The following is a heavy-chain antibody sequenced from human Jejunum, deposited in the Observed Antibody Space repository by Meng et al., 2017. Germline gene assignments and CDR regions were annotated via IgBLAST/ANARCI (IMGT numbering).Heavy chain of an antibody. Sequence: GGSLRLSCAASGFTFSSFEMDWVRQAPGKGLEWLSYIGTSGTDKYYADSVKGRFTISRDNARNSLYLQMNSLRAADRAIYYCARDGVGAAGLRDFDYWGQGTLVTVSS. CDR2: IGTSGTDK. CDR3: ARDGVGAAGLRDFDY. V-gene: IGHV3-48*03. D-gene: IGHD2-15*01. CDR1: GFTFSSFE. J-gene: IGHJ4*02.